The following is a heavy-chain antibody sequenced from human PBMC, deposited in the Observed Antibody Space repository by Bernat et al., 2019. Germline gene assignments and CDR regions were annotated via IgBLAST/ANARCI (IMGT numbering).Heavy chain of an antibody. CDR3: AGDIAVLTWYFDY. CDR1: GFTFSSYA. Sequence: QVQLVESGGGVVQPGRALRLSCAASGFTFSSYAMHWVRQAPGKGLEWVAVISYDGSNKYYADSVKGRFTISRDNYKNTLYLQMNSLRAEDTAVYYCAGDIAVLTWYFDYWGQGTLVTVSS. CDR2: ISYDGSNK. J-gene: IGHJ4*02. V-gene: IGHV3-30-3*01. D-gene: IGHD6-19*01.